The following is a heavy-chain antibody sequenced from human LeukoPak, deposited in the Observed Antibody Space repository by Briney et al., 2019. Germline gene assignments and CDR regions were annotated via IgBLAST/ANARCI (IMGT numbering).Heavy chain of an antibody. CDR3: ARHDYYGSLNWFDP. CDR1: GGSLNSPNYY. D-gene: IGHD3-10*01. CDR2: ISYRGTT. Sequence: SETLSLTCIVSGGSLNSPNYYWGWIRQPPGKGLEWIGTISYRGTTYYNPSLKSRLTISVDTSKNQFSLKLTSVTAADTSVYYCARHDYYGSLNWFDPWGQGTLITVSS. J-gene: IGHJ5*02. V-gene: IGHV4-39*01.